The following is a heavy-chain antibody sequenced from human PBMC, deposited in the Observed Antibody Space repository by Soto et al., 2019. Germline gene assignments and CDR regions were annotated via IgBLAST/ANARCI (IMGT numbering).Heavy chain of an antibody. CDR3: ARLYSSGWRPSKYYFDY. Sequence: GASVKVSCKASGGTFSSYAISWVRQAPGQGLEWMGGIIPIFGTANYAQKFQGRVTITADKSTSTAYMELSSLRSEDTAVYYCARLYSSGWRPSKYYFDYWGQGTLVTVSS. CDR1: GGTFSSYA. D-gene: IGHD6-19*01. J-gene: IGHJ4*02. V-gene: IGHV1-69*06. CDR2: IIPIFGTA.